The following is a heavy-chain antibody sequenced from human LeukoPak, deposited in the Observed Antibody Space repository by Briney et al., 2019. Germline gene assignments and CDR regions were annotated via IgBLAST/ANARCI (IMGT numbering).Heavy chain of an antibody. CDR2: IKQDGSEM. CDR3: VRAVVVAASYRFDP. Sequence: PGGSLRLSCTASGFTFGDYAMSWVRQAPGKGLEWVANIKQDGSEMHYVDSVKGRSTISRDNANNSLYLQMNSLRAEDTAVYYCVRAVVVAASYRFDPWGQGTLVTVSS. CDR1: GFTFGDYA. J-gene: IGHJ5*02. V-gene: IGHV3-7*03. D-gene: IGHD2-15*01.